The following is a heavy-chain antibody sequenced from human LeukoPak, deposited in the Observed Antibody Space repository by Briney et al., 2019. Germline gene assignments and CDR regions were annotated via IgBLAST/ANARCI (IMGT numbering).Heavy chain of an antibody. V-gene: IGHV4-59*01. CDR3: ARSTCGGDCYNNPYHFDY. J-gene: IGHJ4*02. CDR2: SSYSGST. D-gene: IGHD2-21*02. Sequence: SETLSLTCTVSVGSFRHYYWSWIRQPPEKGLEWIGYSSYSGSTKYNPSLKSRVTMSVDTSKSQFSLKLTSVTAADTAVYYCARSTCGGDCYNNPYHFDYWGQGTLVTVSS. CDR1: VGSFRHYY.